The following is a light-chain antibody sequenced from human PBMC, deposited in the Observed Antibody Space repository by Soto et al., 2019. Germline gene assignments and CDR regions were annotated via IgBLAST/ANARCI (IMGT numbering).Light chain of an antibody. CDR1: SSDIGSYSF. CDR3: SSYTSSSTLV. J-gene: IGLJ1*01. CDR2: DVS. V-gene: IGLV2-14*01. Sequence: QSVLTQPASVSWSPGQSITISCIGTSSDIGSYSFVSWFQQHPGKAPKLIIYDVSDRPSGVSNRFSASKSGNTASLTISGLQAEDESDYYCSSYTSSSTLVFGTGTKVTVL.